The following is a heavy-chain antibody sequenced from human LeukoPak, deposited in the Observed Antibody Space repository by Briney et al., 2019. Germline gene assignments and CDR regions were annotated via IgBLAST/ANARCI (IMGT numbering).Heavy chain of an antibody. Sequence: GGSLRLSCAASGFTSSDYWMHWVRQAPGKGLEWVSVIYSGGSTYYADSVKGRFTISRDNAKNSLYLQMNSLRAEDTAVYYCARDQITGTDYWGQGTLVTVSS. CDR1: GFTSSDYW. V-gene: IGHV3-53*01. CDR2: IYSGGST. CDR3: ARDQITGTDY. J-gene: IGHJ4*02. D-gene: IGHD1-20*01.